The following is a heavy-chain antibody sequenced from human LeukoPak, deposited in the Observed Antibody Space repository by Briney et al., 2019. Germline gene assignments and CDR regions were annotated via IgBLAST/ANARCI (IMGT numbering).Heavy chain of an antibody. V-gene: IGHV6-1*01. Sequence: SQTLSLTCAISGDSVSSNSAAWNWIRQSPWRGLELLGRTYQRSKWYNDYAVSVKSRITINPDTSKNHFSLQLNSVTPEDTAVYYCARSPYYYDGSGYYSFDYWGQGTLVTVSS. J-gene: IGHJ4*02. CDR2: TYQRSKWYN. CDR1: GDSVSSNSAA. D-gene: IGHD3-22*01. CDR3: ARSPYYYDGSGYYSFDY.